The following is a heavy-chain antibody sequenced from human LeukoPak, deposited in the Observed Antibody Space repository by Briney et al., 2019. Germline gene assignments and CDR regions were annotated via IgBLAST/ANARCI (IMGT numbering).Heavy chain of an antibody. Sequence: AGGSLRLSCVASGFTVSSNYMSWIRQAPGKGLEWISYMSSTGNTIYYAESVKGRFTVSRDSANNSMSLQMTSLRAEDSAVYYCARSSSYFTYFDLWGRDTLVTVSS. V-gene: IGHV3-11*04. CDR1: GFTVSSNY. J-gene: IGHJ2*01. D-gene: IGHD2/OR15-2a*01. CDR2: MSSTGNTI. CDR3: ARSSSYFTYFDL.